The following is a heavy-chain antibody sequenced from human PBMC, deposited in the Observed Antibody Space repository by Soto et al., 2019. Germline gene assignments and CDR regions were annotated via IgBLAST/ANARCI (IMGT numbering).Heavy chain of an antibody. D-gene: IGHD2-8*01. CDR1: GYTFTSYG. Sequence: VQLVQSGGEVTKPGASVKVSCKYSGYTFTSYGVSWVRQAPGQGLEWLGWISVYTGNTKQAQKFQDRVTLTTEASTSTAYMELRSLRSDDTAVYYCARDRCTTDRCYTHHFDVWGQGTTVTVSS. J-gene: IGHJ6*02. CDR2: ISVYTGNT. CDR3: ARDRCTTDRCYTHHFDV. V-gene: IGHV1-18*04.